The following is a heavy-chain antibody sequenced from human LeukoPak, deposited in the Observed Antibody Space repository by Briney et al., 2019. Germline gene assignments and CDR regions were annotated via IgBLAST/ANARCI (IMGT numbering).Heavy chain of an antibody. CDR3: AREYYDILTGYYRSALSY. V-gene: IGHV1-8*03. CDR1: GYTFTSYD. D-gene: IGHD3-9*01. CDR2: MNPNSGNT. Sequence: ASVKVSCKASGYTFTSYDINWVRQATGQGLGWMGWMNPNSGNTGYAQKFQGRVTITRNTSISTAYMELSSLRSEDTAVYYCAREYYDILTGYYRSALSYWGQGTLVTVSS. J-gene: IGHJ4*02.